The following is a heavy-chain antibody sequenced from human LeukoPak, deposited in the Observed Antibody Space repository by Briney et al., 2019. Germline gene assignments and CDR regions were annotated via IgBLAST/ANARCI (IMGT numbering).Heavy chain of an antibody. D-gene: IGHD4-17*01. CDR3: ATGSYGDFDC. CDR1: GFTFSSYS. CDR2: ISSGGDYM. Sequence: GGSLRLSCAASGFTFSSYSMNWVRQAPGKGLEWVSSISSGGDYMFYADSVKGRFTISRDNAKNSLYLQMNSLRAEDTAVYYCATGSYGDFDCWGQGTLVTVSS. V-gene: IGHV3-21*01. J-gene: IGHJ4*02.